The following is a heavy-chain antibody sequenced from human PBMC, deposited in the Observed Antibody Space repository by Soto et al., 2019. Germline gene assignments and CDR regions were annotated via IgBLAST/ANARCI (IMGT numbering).Heavy chain of an antibody. D-gene: IGHD1-26*01. J-gene: IGHJ6*02. CDR3: ARQGLPYSGSGFYYRMDV. V-gene: IGHV5-51*01. Sequence: GESLKISCEASGFSLNTYWIAWVRQVPGKGLEWLGAIFPGDSDTRYSPSFQGQVNISADRSTSTAYLQWNSLKVSDTAIYFCARQGLPYSGSGFYYRMDVWGRGTTVTVSS. CDR2: IFPGDSDT. CDR1: GFSLNTYW.